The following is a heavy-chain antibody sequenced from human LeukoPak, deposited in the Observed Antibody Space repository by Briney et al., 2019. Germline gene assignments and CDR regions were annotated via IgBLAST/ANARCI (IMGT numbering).Heavy chain of an antibody. D-gene: IGHD3-22*01. Sequence: PGGSLRLSCAASGFTFSSYGMHWVRQAPGRGLEWVAVISYDGSNKYYADSVKGRFTISRDNSKNTLYLQMNSLRAEDTAVYYCAKDGLITMIVVVISYFDYWGQGTLVTVSS. CDR1: GFTFSSYG. V-gene: IGHV3-30*18. CDR3: AKDGLITMIVVVISYFDY. CDR2: ISYDGSNK. J-gene: IGHJ4*02.